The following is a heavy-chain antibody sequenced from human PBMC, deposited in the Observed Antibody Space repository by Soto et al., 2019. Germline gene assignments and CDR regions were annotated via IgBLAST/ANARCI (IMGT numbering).Heavy chain of an antibody. Sequence: GESLKISCQSSGYTFTSYWIAWVRQMPGKGLEWMGIIYPGDSDTRYSPSFQGQVTISADKSITTAYLQWSSLKASDTAIYYCARQRDSGSHSYYLDYWGQGTLVTVSS. D-gene: IGHD6-19*01. V-gene: IGHV5-51*01. CDR3: ARQRDSGSHSYYLDY. CDR2: IYPGDSDT. J-gene: IGHJ4*02. CDR1: GYTFTSYW.